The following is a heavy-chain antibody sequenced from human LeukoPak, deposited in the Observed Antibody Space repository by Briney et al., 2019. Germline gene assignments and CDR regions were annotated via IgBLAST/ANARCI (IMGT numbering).Heavy chain of an antibody. CDR2: INAGNGLT. CDR3: ATSRNSARGIDY. Sequence: ASVKVSCKASGYTFTSYAMHWVRQAPGQRLEWMGWINAGNGLTKYSQKFQGTVTITRGTSASTAYMELSSLRSEDTAVYYCATSRNSARGIDYWGQGTLVTVSS. CDR1: GYTFTSYA. V-gene: IGHV1-3*01. J-gene: IGHJ4*02. D-gene: IGHD2-15*01.